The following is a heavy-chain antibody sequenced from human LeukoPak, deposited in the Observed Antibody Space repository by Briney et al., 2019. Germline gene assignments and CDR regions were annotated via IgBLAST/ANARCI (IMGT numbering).Heavy chain of an antibody. CDR2: ISSSSTI. V-gene: IGHV3-48*01. D-gene: IGHD3-3*01. CDR1: GFTFSSYS. Sequence: PGGSLRLSCAASGFTFSSYSMNWVRQAPGKGLEWVSYISSSSTIYYADSVKGRFTISRDNAKNSLYLQMNSLRAEDTAVYYCARATYPFTIPGAFDIWGQGTMVTVSS. J-gene: IGHJ3*02. CDR3: ARATYPFTIPGAFDI.